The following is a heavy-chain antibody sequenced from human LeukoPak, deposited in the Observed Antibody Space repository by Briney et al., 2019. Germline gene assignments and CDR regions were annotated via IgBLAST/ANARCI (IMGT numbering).Heavy chain of an antibody. V-gene: IGHV3-48*03. Sequence: GGSLRLSCAASGFTFSSYEMNWVRQAPGKGLEWVSYISSSGSTIYYADSVKGRFTISRDNSKNTLYLQMNSLRAEDTAVYYCAKDMFATYYYDSSGYYPYDAFDIWGQGTMVTVSS. J-gene: IGHJ3*02. CDR2: ISSSGSTI. CDR1: GFTFSSYE. CDR3: AKDMFATYYYDSSGYYPYDAFDI. D-gene: IGHD3-22*01.